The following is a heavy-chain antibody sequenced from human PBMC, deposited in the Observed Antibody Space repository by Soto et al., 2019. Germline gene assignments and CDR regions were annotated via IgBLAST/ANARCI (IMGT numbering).Heavy chain of an antibody. D-gene: IGHD2-2*01. J-gene: IGHJ6*02. V-gene: IGHV1-69*12. CDR3: ARHVPAAGYYYGMDV. CDR2: IIPIFGTA. CDR1: GGTFSSYA. Sequence: QVQLVQSGAEVKKPGSSVKVSCKASGGTFSSYAISWVRQAPGQGLEWMGGIIPIFGTANYEQKFQGRVTITANESTSAAYMKLSSLRSEDTAVYYGARHVPAAGYYYGMDVWGQGTTVTVSS.